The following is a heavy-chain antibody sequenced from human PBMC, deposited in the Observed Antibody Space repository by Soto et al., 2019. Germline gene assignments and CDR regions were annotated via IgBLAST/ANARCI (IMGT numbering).Heavy chain of an antibody. CDR2: ISYDGSNK. D-gene: IGHD6-6*01. J-gene: IGHJ6*02. CDR3: ARDGRIAARRDGLYYYYCGMDV. CDR1: GFTFSSYA. V-gene: IGHV3-30-3*01. Sequence: QVQLVESGGGVVQPGRSLRLSCAASGFTFSSYAMHWVRQAPGKGLEWVAVISYDGSNKYYADSVKGRFTISRDNSKNTVYLQMNSLRAEDTAVYYCARDGRIAARRDGLYYYYCGMDVWGQGTTVTVSS.